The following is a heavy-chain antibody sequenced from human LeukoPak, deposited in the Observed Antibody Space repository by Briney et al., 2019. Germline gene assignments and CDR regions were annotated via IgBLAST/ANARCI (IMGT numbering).Heavy chain of an antibody. V-gene: IGHV4-34*01. Sequence: SETLSLTCTVSGGSISSYYWSWIRQPPGKGLEWIGEINHSGSTNYNPSLKSRVTISVDTSKNQFSLKLSSVTAADTAVYYCARGRYYYGSGSFFDYWGQGTLVTVSS. CDR2: INHSGST. J-gene: IGHJ4*02. D-gene: IGHD3-10*01. CDR1: GGSISSYY. CDR3: ARGRYYYGSGSFFDY.